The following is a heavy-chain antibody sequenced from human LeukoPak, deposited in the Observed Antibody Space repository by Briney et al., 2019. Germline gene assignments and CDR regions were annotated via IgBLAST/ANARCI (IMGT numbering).Heavy chain of an antibody. CDR2: INHSGST. CDR1: GGSFSGYY. CDR3: ARASRYSSSWRYNWFDP. V-gene: IGHV4-34*01. D-gene: IGHD6-13*01. J-gene: IGHJ5*02. Sequence: SETLSLTCAVYGGSFSGYYWSWIRQPPGKGLEWIGEINHSGSTNYNPSLKSRVTISVDTSKNQFSLKLSSVTAADTAVYYCARASRYSSSWRYNWFDPWGQGTLVTVSS.